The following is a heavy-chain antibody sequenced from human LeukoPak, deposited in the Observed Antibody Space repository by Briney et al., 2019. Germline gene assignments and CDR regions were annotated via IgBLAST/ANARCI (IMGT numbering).Heavy chain of an antibody. V-gene: IGHV3-74*01. D-gene: IGHD5-18*01. J-gene: IGHJ4*02. CDR1: GFTLSRYW. CDR3: ASDTVDTALGIDY. CDR2: INSDGSST. Sequence: GGSLRLSCAASGFTLSRYWMHWVRHAPGKGLVRVSCINSDGSSTAYADSVKGRFTISRDNAKNTLYLQMNSLRAEDTAVYYCASDTVDTALGIDYWGQGTLVTVSS.